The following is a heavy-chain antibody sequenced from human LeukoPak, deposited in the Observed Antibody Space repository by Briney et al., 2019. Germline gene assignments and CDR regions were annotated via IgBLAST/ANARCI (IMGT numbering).Heavy chain of an antibody. CDR1: GVTFSSYV. CDR3: AKVRGYSSGWYYFDY. J-gene: IGHJ4*02. D-gene: IGHD6-19*01. V-gene: IGHV3-23*01. Sequence: PGGSLRLSCVVSGVTFSSYVMSWVRQAPGKGLEWVASISGSGGSTYYVDSVKGRFTISRDNSKNTLYLQMNSLRAEDTAVYYCAKVRGYSSGWYYFDYWGQGTLVTVSS. CDR2: ISGSGGST.